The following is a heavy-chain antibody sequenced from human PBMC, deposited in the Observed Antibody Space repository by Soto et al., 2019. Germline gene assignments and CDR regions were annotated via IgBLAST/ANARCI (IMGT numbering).Heavy chain of an antibody. J-gene: IGHJ5*02. Sequence: PSETLSLTCTVSGGSISSYYWSWIRQPPGKGLEWIGCIYYSGSTNYNPSLKSRVTISVDTSKNQFSLKLSSVTAADTAVYYCARYYYGSGSPLDPWGQGTLVTVSS. CDR2: IYYSGST. V-gene: IGHV4-59*01. CDR3: ARYYYGSGSPLDP. D-gene: IGHD3-10*01. CDR1: GGSISSYY.